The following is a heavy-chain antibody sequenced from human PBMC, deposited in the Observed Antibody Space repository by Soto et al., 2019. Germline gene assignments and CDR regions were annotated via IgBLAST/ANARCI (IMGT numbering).Heavy chain of an antibody. CDR3: ARVSGSYYYGMDV. V-gene: IGHV4-4*02. CDR1: GGSISSSYW. J-gene: IGHJ6*02. Sequence: QVQLHESGPGLVKPSGTLSLTCAVSGGSISSSYWWSWVRQPPGKGLEWIGEIYHSGSTNYNTSLKSRVTISVDQSKNQFSLKVTSVTAADTAVYYCARVSGSYYYGMDVWGQGTTVTVSS. CDR2: IYHSGST.